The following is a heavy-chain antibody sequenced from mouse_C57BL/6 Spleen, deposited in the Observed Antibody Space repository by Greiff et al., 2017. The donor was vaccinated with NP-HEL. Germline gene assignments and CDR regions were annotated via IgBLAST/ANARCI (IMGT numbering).Heavy chain of an antibody. Sequence: EVQLQQSGPELVKPGASVKISCKASGYTFTDYHMNWVKQSHGKSLEWIGDINPNNGGTSYNQKFKGKATLTVDKSSSTAYMELRSLTSEDSAVYYCARHDAMDYWGQGTSVTVSS. CDR1: GYTFTDYH. V-gene: IGHV1-26*01. CDR2: INPNNGGT. J-gene: IGHJ4*01. CDR3: ARHDAMDY.